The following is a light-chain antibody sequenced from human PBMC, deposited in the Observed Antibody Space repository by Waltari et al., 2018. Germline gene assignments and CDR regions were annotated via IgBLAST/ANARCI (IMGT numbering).Light chain of an antibody. Sequence: QSALTQPAPVSGSPGQSITISCTGSSSAVGAYNYISWYQQYPGKAPKLMIYEVSNRPSGVSNRFSGSKSGNTASLTISGLQAEDEADYYCSSYTSASTLVFATGTKVTVL. CDR2: EVS. V-gene: IGLV2-14*01. CDR3: SSYTSASTLV. J-gene: IGLJ1*01. CDR1: SSAVGAYNY.